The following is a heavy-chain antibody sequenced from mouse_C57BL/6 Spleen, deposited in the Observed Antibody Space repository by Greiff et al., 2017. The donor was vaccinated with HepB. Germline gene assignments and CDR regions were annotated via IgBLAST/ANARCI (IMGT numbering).Heavy chain of an antibody. D-gene: IGHD1-1*01. Sequence: QVQLQQPGAELVRPGSSVKLSCKASGYTFTSYWMHWVKQRPIQGLEWIGNIDPSDSETHYNQKFKDKATLTVDKSSSTAYMQLSSLTSADSAVYYCARSITTVIYWYFDVWGTGTTVTVSS. CDR2: IDPSDSET. V-gene: IGHV1-52*01. CDR3: ARSITTVIYWYFDV. J-gene: IGHJ1*03. CDR1: GYTFTSYW.